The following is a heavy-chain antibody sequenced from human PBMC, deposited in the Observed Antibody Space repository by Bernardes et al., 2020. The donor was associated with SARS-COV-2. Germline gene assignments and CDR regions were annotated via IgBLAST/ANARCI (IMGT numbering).Heavy chain of an antibody. D-gene: IGHD3-3*01. V-gene: IGHV4-30-2*01. CDR2: VYHSGST. CDR3: ARGYPRFDF. J-gene: IGHJ4*02. Sequence: SLRLTCSVSNGSISSGAYSWNWIRQPKGQGLEWIGYVYHSGSTFYNPSLKSRVTISLDRSKNQFSLSLSSVTAADSAVYYCARGYPRFDFWGQGILVSVSS. CDR1: NGSISSGAYS.